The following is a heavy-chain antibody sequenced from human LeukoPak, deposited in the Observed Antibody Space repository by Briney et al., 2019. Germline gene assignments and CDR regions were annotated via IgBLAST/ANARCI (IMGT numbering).Heavy chain of an antibody. J-gene: IGHJ3*02. CDR2: VYYSGST. CDR3: ARGPLGFCTTSGCSTDAFDI. CDR1: AGSIRNYY. D-gene: IGHD2-2*02. Sequence: SETLSLTCTVSAGSIRNYYWRWIRQPPGQGLEWIGYVYYSGSTDYNPSLQSRVTISVDIPKKHFSLKLTSVTAADTAVYYCARGPLGFCTTSGCSTDAFDIWGQGTMVTVSS. V-gene: IGHV4-59*01.